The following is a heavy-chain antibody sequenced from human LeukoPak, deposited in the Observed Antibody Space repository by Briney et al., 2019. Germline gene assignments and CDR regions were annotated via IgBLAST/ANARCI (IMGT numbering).Heavy chain of an antibody. V-gene: IGHV5-51*01. CDR1: GYSFTSYW. CDR3: ARHSLYYYDSSGPSPDGFNY. Sequence: GESLKISCKGSGYSFTSYWIGWVRQMPGKGLEWMGIIYPGDSDTRYSPSFQGQVTISADKSISTAYLQWSSLKASDTAMYYCARHSLYYYDSSGPSPDGFNYWGQGTLVTVSS. J-gene: IGHJ4*02. CDR2: IYPGDSDT. D-gene: IGHD3-22*01.